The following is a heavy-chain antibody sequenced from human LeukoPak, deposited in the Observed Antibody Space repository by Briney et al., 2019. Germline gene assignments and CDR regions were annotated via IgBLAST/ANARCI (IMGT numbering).Heavy chain of an antibody. D-gene: IGHD1-26*01. CDR2: IRYDGSNK. Sequence: PGGSLRLSCAASGFAFSSYGMHWVRQAPGKGLVWVAFIRYDGSNKYYPDSVKGRFTISRDNSKNTLYLQMNSLRAEDTAVYYCANALDSWELIFDYWGQGTLVTVSS. CDR1: GFAFSSYG. V-gene: IGHV3-30*02. CDR3: ANALDSWELIFDY. J-gene: IGHJ4*02.